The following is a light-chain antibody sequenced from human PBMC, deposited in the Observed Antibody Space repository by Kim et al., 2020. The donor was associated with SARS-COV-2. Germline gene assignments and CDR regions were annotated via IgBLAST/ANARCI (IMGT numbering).Light chain of an antibody. CDR3: QQYGSSPLT. V-gene: IGKV3-20*01. Sequence: APGESATLSCRARQSVGSSYLAWYQQKPGQAPRLLIYGASSRATGIPDRFSGSGSGTDSTLTISRLEPEDFAVYYCQQYGSSPLTFGGGTKVDIK. CDR1: QSVGSSY. J-gene: IGKJ4*01. CDR2: GAS.